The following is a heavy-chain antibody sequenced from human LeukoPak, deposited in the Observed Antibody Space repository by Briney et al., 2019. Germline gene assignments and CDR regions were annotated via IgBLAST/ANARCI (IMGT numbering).Heavy chain of an antibody. V-gene: IGHV3-43D*03. J-gene: IGHJ3*02. D-gene: IGHD3-9*01. Sequence: GGSLRLSCAASGFTFDDYAMHWVRQAPGKGLEWVSLISWNGGSTYYADSVKGRFAISRDNSKNSLYLQMNSLRAEDTALYYCAKDMRLAYILTGSDVFDIWGQGTMVTVSS. CDR1: GFTFDDYA. CDR2: ISWNGGST. CDR3: AKDMRLAYILTGSDVFDI.